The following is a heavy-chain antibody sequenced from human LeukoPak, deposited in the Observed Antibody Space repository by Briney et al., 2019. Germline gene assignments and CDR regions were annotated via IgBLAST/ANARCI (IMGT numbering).Heavy chain of an antibody. CDR1: GGSISNYY. Sequence: KASETLSLTCTVSGGSISNYYWSWIRQPAGKGLEWIGRIYPSGSTNDNPALKSRVTMSVDTSKNQFSLKLSSVSAADTAVYYCARGEITAAGRSLDYWGQGTLVTVSS. D-gene: IGHD6-13*01. CDR3: ARGEITAAGRSLDY. J-gene: IGHJ4*02. CDR2: IYPSGST. V-gene: IGHV4-4*07.